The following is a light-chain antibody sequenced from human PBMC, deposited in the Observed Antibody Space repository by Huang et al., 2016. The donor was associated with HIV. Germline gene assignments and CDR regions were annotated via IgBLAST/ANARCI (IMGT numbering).Light chain of an antibody. CDR2: GTS. V-gene: IGKV3-15*01. CDR3: QQYHYWPPVT. Sequence: IVMTQSPDTLSVSPGERATLSCRAGQSVTHSLAWYQQKPGQAPRLLIYGTSTRATGIPGRFSGSGSGTDFTLTISGLQSDDFGVYYCQQYHYWPPVTFGQGTKVEI. CDR1: QSVTHS. J-gene: IGKJ1*01.